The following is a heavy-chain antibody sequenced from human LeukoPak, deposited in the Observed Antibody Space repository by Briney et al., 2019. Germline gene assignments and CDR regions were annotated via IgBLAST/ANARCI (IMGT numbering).Heavy chain of an antibody. J-gene: IGHJ6*03. CDR3: ARAGDTAMVRDYYYYYMDV. CDR1: GGSISSYY. D-gene: IGHD5-18*01. V-gene: IGHV4-59*01. CDR2: IYYSGST. Sequence: SETLSLRCTVSGGSISSYYWSWIRQPPGKGLEWIGYIYYSGSTNYNPSLKSRVTISVDTSKNQFSLKLSSVTAADTAVYYCARAGDTAMVRDYYYYYMDVWGKGTTVTVSS.